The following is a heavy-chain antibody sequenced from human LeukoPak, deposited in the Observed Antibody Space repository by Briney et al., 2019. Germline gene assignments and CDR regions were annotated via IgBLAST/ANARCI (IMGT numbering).Heavy chain of an antibody. V-gene: IGHV4-61*02. D-gene: IGHD2-2*01. J-gene: IGHJ4*02. CDR3: ARGGERYCSSTSCSLDY. Sequence: SETLSLTCTVSGGSISSGSYYWSWIRQPAGKGLEWIVRIYTSGSTNYNPSLKSRVTISVGTSENQFSLKLSSVTAADTAVYYCARGGERYCSSTSCSLDYWGQGTLVTVSS. CDR1: GGSISSGSYY. CDR2: IYTSGST.